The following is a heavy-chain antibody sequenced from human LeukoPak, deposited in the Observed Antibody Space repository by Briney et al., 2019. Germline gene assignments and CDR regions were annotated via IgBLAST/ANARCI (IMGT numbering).Heavy chain of an antibody. CDR2: INHSGST. CDR1: GGPFSGYY. Sequence: SETLSLTCAVYGGPFSGYYWSWIRQPPGKGLEWIGEINHSGSTNYNPSLKSRVTISVDTSKNQFSLKLSSVTAADTAVYYCARGLDCSSTSCLDRYFDYWGQGTLVTVSS. D-gene: IGHD2-2*01. V-gene: IGHV4-34*01. CDR3: ARGLDCSSTSCLDRYFDY. J-gene: IGHJ4*02.